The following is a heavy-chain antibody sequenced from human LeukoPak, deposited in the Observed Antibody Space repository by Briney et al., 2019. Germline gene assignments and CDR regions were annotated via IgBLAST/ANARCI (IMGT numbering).Heavy chain of an antibody. Sequence: SETLSLTCSVSGGSISSYYWSWIRQPPGKGLEWIGYIYYNGNTNYSPSPKSRVTISLDTSKIQFSLKLTSVTAADTAVYYCARGGTYNGILSFDPWGQGTLVTVSS. CDR2: IYYNGNT. V-gene: IGHV4-59*01. CDR3: ARGGTYNGILSFDP. CDR1: GGSISSYY. J-gene: IGHJ5*02. D-gene: IGHD3-9*01.